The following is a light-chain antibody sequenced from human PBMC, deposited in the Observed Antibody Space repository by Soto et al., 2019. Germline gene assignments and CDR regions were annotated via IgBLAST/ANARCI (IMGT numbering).Light chain of an antibody. V-gene: IGKV3-20*01. J-gene: IGKJ1*01. CDR2: GAS. Sequence: EIVLTQSPGTLCLSPGERPTLSCRSSQSVSSSYLAWYQQKPGQAPRLLIYGASSRATGIPDRFSGSGSGTDFTLTISRLEPEDFAVYYCQQYGSSPWTFGPGTKVEIK. CDR3: QQYGSSPWT. CDR1: QSVSSSY.